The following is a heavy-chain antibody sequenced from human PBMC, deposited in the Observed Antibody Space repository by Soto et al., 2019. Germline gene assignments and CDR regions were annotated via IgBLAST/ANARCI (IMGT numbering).Heavy chain of an antibody. D-gene: IGHD6-6*01. V-gene: IGHV3-7*03. Sequence: EVQLVASGGGLVQPGGSLRLSCAASGFTFSSYWMSWVRQAPGKGLEWVANIKQDGSEKYYVDSVKGRFTISRDNAKNSLYLQMNSLRAEDTAVYYCARVYGWGSIAARLARHGMDVWGQGTTVTVSS. J-gene: IGHJ6*02. CDR2: IKQDGSEK. CDR1: GFTFSSYW. CDR3: ARVYGWGSIAARLARHGMDV.